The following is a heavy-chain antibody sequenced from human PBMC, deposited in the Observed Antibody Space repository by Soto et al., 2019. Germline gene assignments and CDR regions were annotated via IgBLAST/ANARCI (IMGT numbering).Heavy chain of an antibody. CDR2: ISYDGSNK. J-gene: IGHJ2*01. D-gene: IGHD2-21*01. CDR3: AFFFQAEDGIRDL. Sequence: PVKGLEWVAVISYDGSNKYYADSVKGRFTISRDNSKNTLYLQMNSLRAEDTAVYYCAFFFQAEDGIRDL. V-gene: IGHV3-30-3*01.